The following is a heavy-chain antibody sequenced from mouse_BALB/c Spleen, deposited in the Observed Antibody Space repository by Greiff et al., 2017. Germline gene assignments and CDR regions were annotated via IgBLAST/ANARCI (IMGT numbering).Heavy chain of an antibody. CDR1: GYSITSGYY. D-gene: IGHD2-2*01. J-gene: IGHJ1*01. Sequence: EVKLMESGPGLVKPSQSLSLTCSVTGYSITSGYYWNWIRQFPGNKLEWMGYISYDGSNNYNPSLKNRISITRDTSKNQFFLKLNSVTTEDTATYYCARGGYPYWYFDVWGAGTTVTVSS. V-gene: IGHV3-6*02. CDR2: ISYDGSN. CDR3: ARGGYPYWYFDV.